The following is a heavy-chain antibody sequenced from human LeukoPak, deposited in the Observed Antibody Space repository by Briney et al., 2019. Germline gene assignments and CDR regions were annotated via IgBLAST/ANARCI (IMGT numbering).Heavy chain of an antibody. CDR2: XXLSAXYX. V-gene: IGHV3-21*01. Sequence: GGSLRLSCVASGXXXXXYSMNWVRQAPGRGLXXXXXXXXLSAXYXXXXXXXKXXFXXSRDNAKNSXYLQMNSLRAEDTAVYYXXRVGSGGFGELSCPPDYWGQGTLVTVSS. CDR1: GXXXXXYS. J-gene: IGHJ4*02. CDR3: XRVGSGGFGELSCPPDY. D-gene: IGHD3-10*01.